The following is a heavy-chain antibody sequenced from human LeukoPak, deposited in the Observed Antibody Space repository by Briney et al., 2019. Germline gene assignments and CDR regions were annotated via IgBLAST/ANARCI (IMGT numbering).Heavy chain of an antibody. CDR1: GFTFSNYW. D-gene: IGHD2-21*02. Sequence: AGGSLRLSCAASGFTFSNYWTHWVRQAPGKRLVWVSRINSDGSRTNYADSVKGRFTISRDNAKNTLYLQMNSLRAEDTAVYYCGSSVSAPYWGQGTLVTVSS. J-gene: IGHJ4*02. V-gene: IGHV3-74*01. CDR2: INSDGSRT. CDR3: GSSVSAPY.